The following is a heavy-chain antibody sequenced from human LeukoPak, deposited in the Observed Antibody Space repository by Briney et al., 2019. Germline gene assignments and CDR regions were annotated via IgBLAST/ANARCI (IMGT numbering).Heavy chain of an antibody. V-gene: IGHV4-30-2*01. CDR2: IYHSGST. CDR1: GGSISSGGYS. D-gene: IGHD3-22*01. CDR3: ARAYYYDSSGHYAFDI. Sequence: SETLSLTCAVSGGSISSGGYSWSWIRQPPGKGLEWIGYIYHSGSTYYNPSLKSRVTISVDRSKNQFSLKLSSVTAADTAVYYCARAYYYDSSGHYAFDIWGQGTMVTVSS. J-gene: IGHJ3*02.